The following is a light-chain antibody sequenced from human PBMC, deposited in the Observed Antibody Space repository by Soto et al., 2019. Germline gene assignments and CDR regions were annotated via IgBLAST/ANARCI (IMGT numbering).Light chain of an antibody. V-gene: IGKV1-39*01. CDR2: AAS. Sequence: DIQVTQSPSSLSASVGDRVTITCRASQNINNYLNWYQQKPGKAPKLLIYAASSLQSGVPSRFSGSGSGTDFTITISSLQPEDFATYYCQQSFSTLWTFGQGTKVDIK. J-gene: IGKJ1*01. CDR3: QQSFSTLWT. CDR1: QNINNY.